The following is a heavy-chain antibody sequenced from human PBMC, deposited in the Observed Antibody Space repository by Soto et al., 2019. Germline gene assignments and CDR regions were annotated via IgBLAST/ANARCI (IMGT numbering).Heavy chain of an antibody. D-gene: IGHD3-16*02. J-gene: IGHJ4*02. CDR1: GFTFSSYA. V-gene: IGHV3-23*01. CDR3: AKDRPGYDYVWGSYRSGD. CDR2: ISGSGGST. Sequence: GGSLRLSCAASGFTFSSYAMSWVRQAPGKGLEWVSAISGSGGSTYYADSVKGRFTISRDNSKNTLYLQMNSLRAEDRAVDYCAKDRPGYDYVWGSYRSGDWGEGTRVTVSS.